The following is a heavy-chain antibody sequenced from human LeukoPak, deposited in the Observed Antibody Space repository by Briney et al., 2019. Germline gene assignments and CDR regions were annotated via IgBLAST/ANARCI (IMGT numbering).Heavy chain of an antibody. CDR2: INPNSGGT. V-gene: IGHV1-2*02. CDR1: GYTFTGYY. CDR3: ARATMVRGVIVYYYGMDV. D-gene: IGHD3-10*01. Sequence: AASVKVSCKASGYTFTGYYMHWVRQAPGQGLEWMGWINPNSGGTNYAQKFQGRVTMTRDTSISTAYMELSRLRSDDTAVYYCARATMVRGVIVYYYGMDVWGQGTMVTVSS. J-gene: IGHJ6*02.